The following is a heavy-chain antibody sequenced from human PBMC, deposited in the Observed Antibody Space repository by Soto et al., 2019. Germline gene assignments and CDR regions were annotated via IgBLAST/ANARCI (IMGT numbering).Heavy chain of an antibody. Sequence: TWAPLSLRYSFADGYIISNDWTWIRQPPGKGLEWIGYVYNSGSTNYNPSLKSRVTISEDTSKSQCSLKVNSMTAADTAVYYCARYRREAVAGYTLDNWGQGILVTVSS. J-gene: IGHJ4*02. CDR3: ARYRREAVAGYTLDN. CDR1: DGYIISND. D-gene: IGHD6-13*01. CDR2: VYNSGST. V-gene: IGHV4-59*01.